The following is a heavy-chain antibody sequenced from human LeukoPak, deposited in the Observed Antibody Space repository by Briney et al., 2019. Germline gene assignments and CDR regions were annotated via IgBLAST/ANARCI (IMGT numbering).Heavy chain of an antibody. D-gene: IGHD1-26*01. V-gene: IGHV4-59*12. CDR1: GGSSSSYY. CDR2: IYYSGST. J-gene: IGHJ4*02. CDR3: ASYSGSYCFDY. Sequence: SETLSLTCTVSGGSSSSYYWSWIRQPPGKGLEWIGYIYYSGSTTYNPSLKSRVTISVDTSKNQFSLKLSSVTAADTAVYYCASYSGSYCFDYWGQGTLVTVSS.